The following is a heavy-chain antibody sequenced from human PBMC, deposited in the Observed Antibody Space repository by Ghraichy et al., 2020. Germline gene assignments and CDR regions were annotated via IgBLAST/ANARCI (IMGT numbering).Heavy chain of an antibody. CDR1: GFSVTSNS. V-gene: IGHV3-66*01. CDR2: IYSGGNT. Sequence: GGSLRLSCAASGFSVTSNSITWVRQAPGRGLQWVSVIYSGGNTYYSDSVRGRFTISRDNSKNTVYLQMSSLRAEDTAVYFCARGLAPAAAFDSWGQGSLLTVSS. J-gene: IGHJ4*02. D-gene: IGHD2-2*01. CDR3: ARGLAPAAAFDS.